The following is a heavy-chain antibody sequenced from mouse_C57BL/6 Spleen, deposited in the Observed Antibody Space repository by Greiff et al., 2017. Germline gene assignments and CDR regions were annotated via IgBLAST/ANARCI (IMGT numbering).Heavy chain of an antibody. D-gene: IGHD1-1*01. V-gene: IGHV5-4*01. Sequence: EVKVVESGGGLVKPGGSLKLSCAASGFTFSSYAMSWVRQTPEKRLEWVATISDGGSYTYYPDNVKGRFTISRDNAKNNLYLQMSHLKSEDTAMYYCARDDVYYGSSYTFAYWGQGTLVTVSA. CDR2: ISDGGSYT. CDR1: GFTFSSYA. J-gene: IGHJ3*01. CDR3: ARDDVYYGSSYTFAY.